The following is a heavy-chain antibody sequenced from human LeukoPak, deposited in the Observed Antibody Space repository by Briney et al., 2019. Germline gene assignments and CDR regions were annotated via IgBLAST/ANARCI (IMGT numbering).Heavy chain of an antibody. Sequence: GGSLRLSCAASGFTFDDYAMHWVRHAPGKGLEWVSGISWNSGNIGYADSVKGRFTISRDNAKNSLFLQMNSLRAEDTALYYCARGLTYYYYGMDVWGQGTTVTVSS. CDR2: ISWNSGNI. CDR3: ARGLTYYYYGMDV. V-gene: IGHV3-9*01. CDR1: GFTFDDYA. J-gene: IGHJ6*02.